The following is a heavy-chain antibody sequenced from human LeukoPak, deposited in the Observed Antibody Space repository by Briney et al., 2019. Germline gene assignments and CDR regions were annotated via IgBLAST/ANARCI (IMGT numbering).Heavy chain of an antibody. D-gene: IGHD2-2*01. Sequence: GGSLRLSCAASGITVSSNYMSWVRQAPGKGLEWVANIKQDGSEKYYVDSVKGRFTISRDNAKNSLYLQMNSLRAEDTAVYYCASSGGGYCSSTSCSGGDAFDIWGQGTMVTVSS. CDR1: GITVSSNY. CDR3: ASSGGGYCSSTSCSGGDAFDI. V-gene: IGHV3-7*01. CDR2: IKQDGSEK. J-gene: IGHJ3*02.